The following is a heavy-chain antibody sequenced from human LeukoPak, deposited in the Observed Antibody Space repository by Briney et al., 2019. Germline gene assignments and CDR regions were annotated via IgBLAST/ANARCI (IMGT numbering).Heavy chain of an antibody. CDR1: GGSFSGYY. V-gene: IGHV4-38-2*01. CDR3: ARVIGYCSGGSCYSWDY. D-gene: IGHD2-15*01. J-gene: IGHJ4*02. CDR2: IYHSGST. Sequence: KSSETLSLTCAVYGGSFSGYYWGWIRQPPGKGLEWIGSIYHSGSTYYNPSLKSRVTISVDTSKNQFSLKLSSVTAADTAVYYCARVIGYCSGGSCYSWDYWGQGTLVTVSS.